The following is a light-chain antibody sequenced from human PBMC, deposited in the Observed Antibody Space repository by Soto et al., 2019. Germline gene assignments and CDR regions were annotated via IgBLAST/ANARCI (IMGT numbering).Light chain of an antibody. CDR3: QQTFTMGT. J-gene: IGKJ1*01. CDR1: QSISNY. CDR2: RAS. Sequence: IRLTQSPSSLSASVGDRVTITCRTSQSISNYLSWYLQKPGTAPKLLIYRASTLQSGVPSRFSGSGSGSDFSLTISGLQLEDFGTYFCQQTFTMGTFGPGTRVQIK. V-gene: IGKV1-39*01.